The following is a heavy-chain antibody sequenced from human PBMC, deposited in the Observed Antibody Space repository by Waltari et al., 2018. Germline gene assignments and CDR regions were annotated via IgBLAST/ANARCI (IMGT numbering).Heavy chain of an antibody. CDR2: IWANGNDK. V-gene: IGHV3-33*01. CDR3: ARNADPGNDWYFDL. CDR1: SFIITAYG. J-gene: IGHJ2*01. Sequence: QVQLMESGGGVVQPGRSLILPSAASSFIITAYGSPRGRHAPGKGLGWVADIWANGNDKDYIDSVKGRFTISRDSSRNTVDLQMNSLRVEDTAIYYCARNADPGNDWYFDLWGRGTLVAVSS. D-gene: IGHD6-13*01.